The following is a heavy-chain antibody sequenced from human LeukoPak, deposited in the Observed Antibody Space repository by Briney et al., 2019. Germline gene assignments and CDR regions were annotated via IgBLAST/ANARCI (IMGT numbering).Heavy chain of an antibody. CDR3: ARGGSGSQGY. J-gene: IGHJ4*02. CDR1: GFTFSDYY. Sequence: GGSLRLSCAASGFTFSDYYMSWIRQAPGKGLEWLSYISSSSTYTNYADSVKGRFTTSRDNAKNSLYLQMNSLRAEDTAIYYCARGGSGSQGYWGQGTLVTVSS. CDR2: ISSSSTYT. D-gene: IGHD1-26*01. V-gene: IGHV3-11*05.